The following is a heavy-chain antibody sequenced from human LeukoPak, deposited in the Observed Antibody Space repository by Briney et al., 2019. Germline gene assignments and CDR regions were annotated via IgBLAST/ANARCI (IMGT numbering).Heavy chain of an antibody. Sequence: PSQTLSLTCSISGDSVSSNSAAWNWIRQSPSRGLEWLGRTYYRSKWYNDYAVSVKSRITINPDTSKNQFSLKLSSVTAADTAVYYCASSCSSTSCPPRGAFDIWGQGTMVTVSS. CDR3: ASSCSSTSCPPRGAFDI. V-gene: IGHV6-1*01. J-gene: IGHJ3*02. CDR1: GDSVSSNSAA. CDR2: TYYRSKWYN. D-gene: IGHD2-2*01.